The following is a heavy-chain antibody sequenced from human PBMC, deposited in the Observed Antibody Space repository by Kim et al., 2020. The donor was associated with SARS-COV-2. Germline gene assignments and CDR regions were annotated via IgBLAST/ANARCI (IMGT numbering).Heavy chain of an antibody. CDR1: GGSFSGYY. V-gene: IGHV4-34*01. J-gene: IGHJ6*02. CDR2: INHSGST. CDR3: ARVDSRYYYYYGMDV. Sequence: SETLSLTCAVYGGSFSGYYWSWIRQPPGKGLEWIGEINHSGSTNYNPSLKSRVTISVDTSKNQFSLKLSSVTAADTAVYYCARVDSRYYYYYGMDVWGQGTTVTVSS. D-gene: IGHD3-22*01.